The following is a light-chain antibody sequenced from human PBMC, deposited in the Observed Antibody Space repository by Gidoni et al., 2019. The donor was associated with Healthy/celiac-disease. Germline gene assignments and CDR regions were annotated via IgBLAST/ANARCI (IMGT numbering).Light chain of an antibody. Sequence: EIVLTQSPGTLSLSPGERATLSCRASQSVSSSYLAWYQQKPGQAPRLLIYGASSRATGIPDRFSGSGSGTDFTRPISRLEPEDFAVYYCQQYGSSRRAFGQGTKVEIK. V-gene: IGKV3-20*01. CDR2: GAS. CDR1: QSVSSSY. CDR3: QQYGSSRRA. J-gene: IGKJ1*01.